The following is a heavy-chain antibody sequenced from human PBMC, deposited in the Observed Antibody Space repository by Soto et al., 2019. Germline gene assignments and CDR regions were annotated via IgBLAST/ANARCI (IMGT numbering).Heavy chain of an antibody. D-gene: IGHD2-2*01. CDR2: VDSDGSGT. CDR1: GITFSWYW. CDR3: ARVLGYCISTSCYAVGYYYYGMDV. J-gene: IGHJ6*02. Sequence: GGSMILSCVASGITFSWYWMHWVSNIPGKGLVWVARVDSDGSGTSYADSVKGRFTISRDNAKNSLYLQMNSLRDEDTAVYYCARVLGYCISTSCYAVGYYYYGMDVWGQGTTVTVSS. V-gene: IGHV3-74*01.